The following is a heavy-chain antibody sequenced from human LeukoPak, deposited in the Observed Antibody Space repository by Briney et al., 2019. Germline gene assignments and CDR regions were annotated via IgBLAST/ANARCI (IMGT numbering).Heavy chain of an antibody. Sequence: PGGSLRLSCAASGFTFSSYSMNWVRQAPGKGLEWVSTISGSGGSTYYADSVKGRFTISRDNAKNSLYLQVNSLRAEDTAVYYCARGSRFGELSYYYYYYMDVWGKGTTVTISS. CDR3: ARGSRFGELSYYYYYYMDV. J-gene: IGHJ6*03. D-gene: IGHD3-10*01. CDR1: GFTFSSYS. CDR2: ISGSGGST. V-gene: IGHV3-21*04.